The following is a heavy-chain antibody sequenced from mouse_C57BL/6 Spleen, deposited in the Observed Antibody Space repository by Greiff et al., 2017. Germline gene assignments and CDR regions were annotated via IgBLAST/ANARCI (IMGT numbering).Heavy chain of an antibody. CDR1: GYTFTSYW. Sequence: QVQLPQPGAELVKPGASVKLSCKASGYTFTSYWMHWVKQRPGQGLEWIGMIHPNSGSTNYNEKFKSKATLTVDKSSSTAYMQLSSLTSEDSAVYYCARLNDGSSYDWYFDVWGTGTTVTVSS. D-gene: IGHD1-1*01. V-gene: IGHV1-64*01. CDR3: ARLNDGSSYDWYFDV. J-gene: IGHJ1*03. CDR2: IHPNSGST.